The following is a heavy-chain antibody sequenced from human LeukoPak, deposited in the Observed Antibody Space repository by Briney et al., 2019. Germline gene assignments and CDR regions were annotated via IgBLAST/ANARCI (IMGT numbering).Heavy chain of an antibody. CDR1: GFTFSSYG. CDR2: ISYDGSNK. V-gene: IGHV3-30*18. CDR3: AKPDYGDSYFDY. D-gene: IGHD4-17*01. J-gene: IGHJ4*02. Sequence: GGSLRLSCAASGFTFSSYGMHWVRQAPGKGLEWVAVISYDGSNKYYADSVKGRFTISRDNSKNTLYLQMNSLRAEDTAVYYCAKPDYGDSYFDYWGQGTLVTVSS.